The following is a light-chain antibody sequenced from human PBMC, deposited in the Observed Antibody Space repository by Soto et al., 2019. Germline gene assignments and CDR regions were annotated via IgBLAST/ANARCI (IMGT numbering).Light chain of an antibody. V-gene: IGLV1-44*01. CDR1: SSNIGSYT. J-gene: IGLJ2*01. CDR3: AAWDDSLSGIVV. Sequence: QSVLTQPPSMSGTPGQRVTISCSGSSSNIGSYTVSWYQQLPGTAPQFLIYSNDQRPSGVPDRFSGSKSGTSASLAISGLQSEDEATYYCAAWDDSLSGIVVFGGGTKLTVL. CDR2: SND.